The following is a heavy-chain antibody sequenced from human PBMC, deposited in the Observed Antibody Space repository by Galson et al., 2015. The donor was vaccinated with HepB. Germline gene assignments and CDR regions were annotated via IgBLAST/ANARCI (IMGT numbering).Heavy chain of an antibody. CDR2: ISTYNGST. CDR3: TRGQITMVRGLIITYAFDI. V-gene: IGHV1-18*01. D-gene: IGHD3-10*01. CDR1: GYT. J-gene: IGHJ3*02. Sequence: SVKVSCKASGYTITWVRQAPGQGLEWMGWISTYNGSTNYAQKFQGRVTMTTDTSTRTVYMELRSLRSDDTAVYYCTRGQITMVRGLIITYAFDIWGQGTMITVSS.